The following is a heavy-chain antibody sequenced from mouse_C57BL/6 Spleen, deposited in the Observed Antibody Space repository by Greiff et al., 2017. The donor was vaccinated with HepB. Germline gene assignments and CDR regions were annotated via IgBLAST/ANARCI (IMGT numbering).Heavy chain of an antibody. CDR1: GFTFSDYG. J-gene: IGHJ3*01. CDR3: ARPHYYGSSWFAY. D-gene: IGHD1-1*01. V-gene: IGHV5-17*01. CDR2: ISSGSSTI. Sequence: EVKVVDSGGGLVKPGGSLKLSCAASGFTFSDYGMHWVRQAPEKGLEWVAYISSGSSTIYYADTVKGRFTISRDNAKNTLFLQMTSLRSEDTAMYYCARPHYYGSSWFAYWGQVTLVTVSA.